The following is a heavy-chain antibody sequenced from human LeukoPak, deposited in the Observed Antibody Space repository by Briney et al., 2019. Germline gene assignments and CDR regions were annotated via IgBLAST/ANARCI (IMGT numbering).Heavy chain of an antibody. D-gene: IGHD2-15*01. Sequence: GESLKISCKGSRYSFTSYWIGWVRQMPGKGLEWMGIIYPGDSDTRYSPSFQGQVTISADKSISTAYLQWSSLKASDTAMYYCARRLGYCSGGSCYSGGWFDPCGQGTLVTVSS. CDR3: ARRLGYCSGGSCYSGGWFDP. CDR1: RYSFTSYW. CDR2: IYPGDSDT. V-gene: IGHV5-51*01. J-gene: IGHJ5*02.